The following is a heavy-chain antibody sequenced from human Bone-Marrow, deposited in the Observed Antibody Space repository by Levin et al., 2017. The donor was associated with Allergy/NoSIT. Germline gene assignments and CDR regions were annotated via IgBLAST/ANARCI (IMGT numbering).Heavy chain of an antibody. J-gene: IGHJ3*02. CDR2: IYYSGHT. Sequence: SQTLSLTCTVSGDSISSSFWSWIRQTPGKGLEWIGYIYYSGHTKYNPSLESRVSISVDTSKNQFSLSLSSVTAADTAVYYCARHKQDSGWYEVRGFDIWGHGTTVTVSS. D-gene: IGHD6-19*01. CDR1: GDSISSSF. CDR3: ARHKQDSGWYEVRGFDI. V-gene: IGHV4-59*08.